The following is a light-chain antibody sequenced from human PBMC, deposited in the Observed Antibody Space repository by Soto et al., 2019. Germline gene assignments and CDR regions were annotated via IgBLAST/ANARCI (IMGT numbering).Light chain of an antibody. V-gene: IGKV3-15*01. CDR3: QQYSKWPLT. J-gene: IGKJ4*01. CDR2: GAS. CDR1: QSVSSY. Sequence: EIVMTQSPATLSVSPGERASLSCRAIQSVSSYLAWYQRKPGQAPRLLIYGASTRATGIPARFSGSGSGTEFILTISSLQSEDFAVYYCQQYSKWPLTFGGGTKVDIK.